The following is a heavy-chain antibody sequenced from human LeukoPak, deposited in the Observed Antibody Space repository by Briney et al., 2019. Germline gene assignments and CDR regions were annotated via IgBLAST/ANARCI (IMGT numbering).Heavy chain of an antibody. J-gene: IGHJ3*02. CDR3: ARHSTSYYDFWSGYYDAFDI. D-gene: IGHD3-3*01. CDR2: IYYSGST. CDR1: GGSISSSSYY. Sequence: SETLSLTCTVSGGSISSSSYYWGWIRQPPGKGLEWTGSIYYSGSTYYNPSLKSRVTISVDTSKNQFSLKLSSVTAADTAVYYCARHSTSYYDFWSGYYDAFDIWGQGTMVTVSS. V-gene: IGHV4-39*01.